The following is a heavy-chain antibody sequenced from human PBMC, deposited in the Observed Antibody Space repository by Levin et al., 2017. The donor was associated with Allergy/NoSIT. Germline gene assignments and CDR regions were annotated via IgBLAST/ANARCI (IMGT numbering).Heavy chain of an antibody. CDR3: TTVRRGYCSGGSCSCGDY. CDR2: IKSKTDGGTT. V-gene: IGHV3-15*01. Sequence: GESLKISCAASGFTFSNAWMSWVRQAPGKGLEWVGRIKSKTDGGTTDYAAPVKGRFTISRDDSKNTLYLQMNSLKTEDTAVYYCTTVRRGYCSGGSCSCGDYWGQGTLVTVSS. J-gene: IGHJ4*02. D-gene: IGHD2-15*01. CDR1: GFTFSNAW.